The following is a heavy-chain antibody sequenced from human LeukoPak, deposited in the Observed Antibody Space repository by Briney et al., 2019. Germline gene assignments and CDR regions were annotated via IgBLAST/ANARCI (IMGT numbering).Heavy chain of an antibody. CDR3: VGHSSSTPLYYFDY. J-gene: IGHJ4*02. D-gene: IGHD6-6*01. CDR1: GFTFSSYG. Sequence: RSGGSLRLSCAASGFTFSSYGMHWVRQAPGKGLEWVANIKQDGSEKYYVDSVKGRFTISRDNAKNSLYLQMNSLRAEDTAVYYCVGHSSSTPLYYFDYWGQGTLVTVSS. CDR2: IKQDGSEK. V-gene: IGHV3-7*01.